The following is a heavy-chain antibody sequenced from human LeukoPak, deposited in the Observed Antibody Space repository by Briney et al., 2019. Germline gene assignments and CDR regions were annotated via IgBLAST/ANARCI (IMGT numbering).Heavy chain of an antibody. CDR3: ASPLGNYYGSGSYYNFLGD. CDR1: GFTFSSYS. V-gene: IGHV3-21*01. Sequence: GGSLRLSCAASGFTFSSYSMNWVRQAPGKGLEWASSISSSSSYIYYADSVKGRFTISRDNAKNSLYLQMNSLRAEDTAVYYCASPLGNYYGSGSYYNFLGDWGQGTLVTVSS. D-gene: IGHD3-10*01. J-gene: IGHJ4*02. CDR2: ISSSSSYI.